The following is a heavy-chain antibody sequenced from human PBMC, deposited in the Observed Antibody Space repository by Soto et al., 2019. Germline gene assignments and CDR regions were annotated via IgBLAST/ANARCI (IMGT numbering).Heavy chain of an antibody. CDR1: GYTFTGYY. J-gene: IGHJ4*02. Sequence: GASVKVSCKASGYTFTGYYMHWVRLAPGQGLEWMGWINPNSGGTNYAQKFQGRVTMTRDTSISTAYMELSRLRSDDTAVYYCARDYYGSVLFDYWGQGTLVTVSS. D-gene: IGHD3-10*01. CDR2: INPNSGGT. V-gene: IGHV1-2*02. CDR3: ARDYYGSVLFDY.